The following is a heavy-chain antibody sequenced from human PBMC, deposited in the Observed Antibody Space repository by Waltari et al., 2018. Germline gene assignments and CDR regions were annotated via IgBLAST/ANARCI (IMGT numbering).Heavy chain of an antibody. J-gene: IGHJ3*02. CDR3: AKDQGVMENAFDI. D-gene: IGHD2-21*01. V-gene: IGHV3-23*04. CDR2: SSGSGGSN. CDR1: GFTFSSYA. Sequence: EVKLVESGGGLVQPGGSLRLSCAASGFTFSSYAMSWVRQAPGKGLWWVSASSGSGGSNYDADAVKGRFTSARDNTKNTLQLQMNSRRDEDTDVYYCAKDQGVMENAFDIWGQGTMVTVSS.